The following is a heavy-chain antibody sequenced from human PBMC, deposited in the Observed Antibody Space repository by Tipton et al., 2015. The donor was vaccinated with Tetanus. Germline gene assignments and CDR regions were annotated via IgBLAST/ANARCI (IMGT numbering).Heavy chain of an antibody. CDR3: TSTRKIIITLFGEPLPRDWRLDL. Sequence: SLRLSCTGSGFDFSEAWMSWVRQTPGKGLEWVGRIESKSDGGAADYGAPVRGRFTISRDDSRNMVFLQMSRLTTEDAGIYYCTSTRKIIITLFGEPLPRDWRLDLWGRGTLVAVSS. V-gene: IGHV3-15*04. CDR1: GFDFSEAW. CDR2: IESKSDGGAA. J-gene: IGHJ2*01. D-gene: IGHD1-26*01.